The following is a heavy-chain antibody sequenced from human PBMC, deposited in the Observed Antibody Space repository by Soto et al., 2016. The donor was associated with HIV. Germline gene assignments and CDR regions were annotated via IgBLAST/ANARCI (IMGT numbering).Heavy chain of an antibody. D-gene: IGHD3-22*01. CDR2: IKSKTDGGTT. V-gene: IGHV3-15*01. J-gene: IGHJ4*02. Sequence: EVQLVESGGGLVKPGGSLRLSCAASGFTFSNAWMSWVRQAPGKGLEWVGRIKSKTDGGTTDYAAPVKGRFTISRDDSKNTLYLQMNSLKTEDTAVYYCTTGRVEVPTYYYDSSGYYQIDYWGQGTLVTVSS. CDR3: TTGRVEVPTYYYDSSGYYQIDY. CDR1: GFTFSNAW.